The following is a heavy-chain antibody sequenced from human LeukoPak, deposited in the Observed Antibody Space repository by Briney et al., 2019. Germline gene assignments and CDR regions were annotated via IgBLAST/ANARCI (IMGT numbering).Heavy chain of an antibody. CDR2: IYYSGGT. D-gene: IGHD3-3*01. Sequence: KTSETLSLTCTVSGGSISSSGYYWGWIRQPPGKGLEWIGTIYYSGGTYYNPSLKSRVTIAVDTSKNHFSLKLSSVTAADTAVYYCARRGLGGDESGYYYFDYWGQGTLVTVSS. CDR3: ARRGLGGDESGYYYFDY. J-gene: IGHJ4*02. V-gene: IGHV4-39*02. CDR1: GGSISSSGYY.